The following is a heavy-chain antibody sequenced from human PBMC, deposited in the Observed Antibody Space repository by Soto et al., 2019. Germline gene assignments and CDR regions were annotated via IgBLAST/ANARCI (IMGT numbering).Heavy chain of an antibody. D-gene: IGHD3-10*01. CDR2: ISWNSGSI. J-gene: IGHJ6*02. Sequence: EVQVVESGGGLVQPGRSLRLSCAASGFTFDDYAMHWVRQAPGKGLEWVSGISWNSGSIGYADSVKGRFTISRDNAKNSLYLQMNSLRPDDTALYYCAKGGVWSLDVWGQGTTVTVYS. CDR3: AKGGVWSLDV. CDR1: GFTFDDYA. V-gene: IGHV3-9*01.